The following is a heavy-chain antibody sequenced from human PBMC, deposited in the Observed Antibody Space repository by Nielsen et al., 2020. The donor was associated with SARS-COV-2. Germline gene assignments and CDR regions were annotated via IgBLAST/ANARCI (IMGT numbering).Heavy chain of an antibody. CDR1: GFTFSSLW. CDR3: ARDWSRAADV. CDR2: INPDGSEK. J-gene: IGHJ3*01. D-gene: IGHD2-15*01. Sequence: SCAASGFTFSSLWMSWVRQVPGKGLEWVADINPDGSEKFYVDSVKGRFTISRDNAKNSMSLQMNSLRVEDTAVYYCARDWSRAADVWGQGTMVTVSS. V-gene: IGHV3-7*01.